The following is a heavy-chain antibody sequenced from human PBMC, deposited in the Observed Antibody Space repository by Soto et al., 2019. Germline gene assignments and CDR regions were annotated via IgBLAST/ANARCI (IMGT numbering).Heavy chain of an antibody. CDR2: ISSESITI. CDR1: VFIFSDYS. D-gene: IGHD4-17*01. Sequence: GGSLRPSCAASVFIFSDYSMNWVRQAPGEGLEWVSYISSESITIYYADSVMGRFTISRDNAKNSLYLQMNSLRDEDTAVYYSAREPSCGDDYGDLRDSRGQGTLVTVS. J-gene: IGHJ4*02. CDR3: AREPSCGDDYGDLRDS. V-gene: IGHV3-48*02.